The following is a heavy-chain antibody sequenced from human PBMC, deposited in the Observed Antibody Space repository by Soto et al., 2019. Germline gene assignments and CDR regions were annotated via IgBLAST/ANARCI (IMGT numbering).Heavy chain of an antibody. V-gene: IGHV3-74*01. J-gene: IGHJ6*02. D-gene: IGHD3-10*01. CDR2: INSDGGST. CDR1: GFTFSSHG. CDR3: PKDHYGSAIYGMDV. Sequence: GGSLRLSCAVSGFTFSSHGMHWVRQAPGMGLVWVSRINSDGGSTNYADSVKGRFTISRDNAKNTLYLQMNSLRPEDTALYYCPKDHYGSAIYGMDVWGQGTTVTVSS.